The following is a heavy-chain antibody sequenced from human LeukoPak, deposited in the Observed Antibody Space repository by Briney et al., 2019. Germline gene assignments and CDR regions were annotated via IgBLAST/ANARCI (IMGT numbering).Heavy chain of an antibody. V-gene: IGHV3-53*01. Sequence: GGSLRLSCAASGFTVSSNYMSWVRQAPGKGLEWVSVIYSGVSTYYADSVKGRFTISRDNSKNTLYLQMNSLRAEDTALYYCARDRRYYDSCRYYFPWYFDPWGRGTLVTVSS. CDR1: GFTVSSNY. D-gene: IGHD3-22*01. J-gene: IGHJ2*01. CDR2: IYSGVST. CDR3: ARDRRYYDSCRYYFPWYFDP.